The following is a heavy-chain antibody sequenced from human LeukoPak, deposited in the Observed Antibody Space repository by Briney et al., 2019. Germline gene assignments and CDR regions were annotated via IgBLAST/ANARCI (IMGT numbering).Heavy chain of an antibody. CDR2: IYPGDSDT. Sequence: GASLKISCMTSGSRFTTNWIGWVRQLPGKGLEWMGIIYPGDSDTRYSPSFQGQVTISADKTISTAYLQWSSLKASDTAMYYCASPQMVHFWGQGTLVTVSS. D-gene: IGHD3-10*01. CDR1: GSRFTTNW. CDR3: ASPQMVHF. V-gene: IGHV5-51*01. J-gene: IGHJ4*02.